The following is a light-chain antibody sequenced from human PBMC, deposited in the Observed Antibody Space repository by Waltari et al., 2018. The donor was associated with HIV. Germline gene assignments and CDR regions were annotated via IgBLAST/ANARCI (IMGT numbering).Light chain of an antibody. CDR1: QSVLYSSNNKNY. CDR2: WAS. V-gene: IGKV4-1*01. CDR3: QQYYSTPLT. Sequence: DIVMTQSPDSLVVSLGERATINCKSSQSVLYSSNNKNYLAWYQQKPGQPPKLLIYWASTRESGVPDRFSGSGSWTDFTLTISSLQAEDVAVYYCQQYYSTPLTFGGGTKVEIK. J-gene: IGKJ4*01.